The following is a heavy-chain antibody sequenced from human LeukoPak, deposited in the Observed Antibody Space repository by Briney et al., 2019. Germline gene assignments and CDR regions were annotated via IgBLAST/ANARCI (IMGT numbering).Heavy chain of an antibody. CDR3: ARQGTSRGSSWYNWFDP. Sequence: GESLKISCKGSGYSFTSYWIGWVRQMPGKGLEWMGIIYPGDSDTRYSPSFQGQVTISADKSISTAYLQWSSLKASDTAMYYCARQGTSRGSSWYNWFDPWGQGTLVTVSS. CDR1: GYSFTSYW. V-gene: IGHV5-51*01. CDR2: IYPGDSDT. D-gene: IGHD6-13*01. J-gene: IGHJ5*02.